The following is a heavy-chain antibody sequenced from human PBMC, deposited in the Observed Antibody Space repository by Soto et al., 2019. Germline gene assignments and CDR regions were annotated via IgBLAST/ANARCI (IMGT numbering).Heavy chain of an antibody. CDR3: ARPGGWIQLWYYSDY. J-gene: IGHJ4*02. Sequence: TPGKGLEWVAVISYDGSNKYYADSVKGRFTISRDNSKNTLYLQMNSLRAEDTAVYYCARPGGWIQLWYYSDYWRQGTLVPVSS. CDR2: ISYDGSNK. V-gene: IGHV3-30-3*01. D-gene: IGHD5-18*01.